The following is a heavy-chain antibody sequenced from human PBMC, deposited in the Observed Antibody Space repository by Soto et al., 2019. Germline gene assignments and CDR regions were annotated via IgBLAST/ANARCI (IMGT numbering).Heavy chain of an antibody. V-gene: IGHV4-31*03. CDR3: ARDQRTTGRGVDY. Sequence: SETLSLTCTVSGGSISSGGYYWSWIRQHPGKGLEWIGYIYYSGSTYYNPSLKSRVTISVDTSKNQFSLKLSSVTAADTAVYYCARDQRTTGRGVDYWGQGTLVTVSS. J-gene: IGHJ4*02. CDR2: IYYSGST. CDR1: GGSISSGGYY. D-gene: IGHD1-7*01.